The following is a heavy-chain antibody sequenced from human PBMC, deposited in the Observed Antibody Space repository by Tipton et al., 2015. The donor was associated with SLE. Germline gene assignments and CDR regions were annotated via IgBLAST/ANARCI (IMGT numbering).Heavy chain of an antibody. CDR1: GFTFSSYA. CDR3: GRPWGFSSGWHGSAFDI. J-gene: IGHJ3*02. Sequence: SLRLSCAVSGFTFSSYAVHWVRQAPGQGLEWVAVISYDGSKKYYADSVKGRFTISRDNSKNTLYLQMNSLRVEDTAVYHCGRPWGFSSGWHGSAFDIWGQGTMVTVSS. V-gene: IGHV3-30*04. D-gene: IGHD6-19*01. CDR2: ISYDGSKK.